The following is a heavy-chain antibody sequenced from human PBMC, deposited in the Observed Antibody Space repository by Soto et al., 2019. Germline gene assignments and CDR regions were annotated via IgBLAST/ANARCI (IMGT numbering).Heavy chain of an antibody. D-gene: IGHD6-13*01. Sequence: PSGTLSLTFAVYGGSFSGYYWSWIRQPPGKGLEWIGEINHSGSTNYNPSLKSRVTISVDTSKNQFSLKLSSVTAADTAVYYCARLPLGTSGILYGMDVWGQGTTVTV. V-gene: IGHV4-34*01. CDR1: GGSFSGYY. CDR2: INHSGST. CDR3: ARLPLGTSGILYGMDV. J-gene: IGHJ6*02.